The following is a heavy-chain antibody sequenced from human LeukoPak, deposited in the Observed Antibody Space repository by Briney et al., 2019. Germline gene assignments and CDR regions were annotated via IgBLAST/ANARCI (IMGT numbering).Heavy chain of an antibody. CDR1: GYTFTSYA. CDR3: ARAIGIYSSSWYWNNWFDP. CDR2: INAGNGNT. D-gene: IGHD6-13*01. J-gene: IGHJ5*02. Sequence: GASVKVSCKASGYTFTSYAMHWVRQAPGQRLEWMGWINAGNGNTKYSQKFQGRVTITRDTSASTAYMELSSLRSEDTAVYYCARAIGIYSSSWYWNNWFDPWGQGTLVTVSS. V-gene: IGHV1-3*01.